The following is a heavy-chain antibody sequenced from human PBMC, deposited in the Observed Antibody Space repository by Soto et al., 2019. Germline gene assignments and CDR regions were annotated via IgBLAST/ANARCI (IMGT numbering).Heavy chain of an antibody. J-gene: IGHJ6*02. CDR3: AGTIAARYYYYYGMDV. D-gene: IGHD6-6*01. Sequence: GGSLRLSCAASGFTFSSYSMNWVRQAPGKGLEWVSSISSSSSYIYYADSVKGRFTISRDNAKNSLYLQMNSLRAEDTAVYYCAGTIAARYYYYYGMDVWGQGTTVTVSS. CDR1: GFTFSSYS. CDR2: ISSSSSYI. V-gene: IGHV3-21*01.